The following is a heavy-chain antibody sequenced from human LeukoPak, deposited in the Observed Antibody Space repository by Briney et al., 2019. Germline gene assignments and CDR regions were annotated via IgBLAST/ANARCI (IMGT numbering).Heavy chain of an antibody. Sequence: SVKVSCKASGGTFSSYAISWVRQAPGQGLEWMGRIIPILGIANYAQEFQGRVTITADKSTSTAYMELSSLRSEDTAVYYCARDQEHDFWSGYTDYWGQGTLVTVSS. V-gene: IGHV1-69*04. CDR1: GGTFSSYA. CDR3: ARDQEHDFWSGYTDY. CDR2: IIPILGIA. D-gene: IGHD3-3*01. J-gene: IGHJ4*02.